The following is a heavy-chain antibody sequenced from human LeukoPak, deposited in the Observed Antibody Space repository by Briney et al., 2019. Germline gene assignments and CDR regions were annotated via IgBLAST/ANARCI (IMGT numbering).Heavy chain of an antibody. CDR1: GFTFDDYA. CDR3: AKDSSIAAAGIDY. J-gene: IGHJ4*02. CDR2: ISGDAGST. D-gene: IGHD6-13*01. Sequence: GGSLRLSCAASGFTFDDYAMPWVRHAPGKGLEWVSLISGDAGSTYYADSVKGRFTISRDNSKNSLYLQMNSLRTEDTALYYCAKDSSIAAAGIDYWGQGTLVTVSS. V-gene: IGHV3-43*02.